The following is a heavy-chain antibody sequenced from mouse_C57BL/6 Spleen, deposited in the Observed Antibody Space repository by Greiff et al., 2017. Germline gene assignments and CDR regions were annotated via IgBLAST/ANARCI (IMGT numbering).Heavy chain of an antibody. V-gene: IGHV1-9*01. Sequence: VKLMESGAELMKPGASVKLSCKATGYTFTGYWIEWVKQRPGHGLEWIGEILPGSGSTNYNEKFKGKATFTADTSSNPAYMQLSSLTTEDSAICYWARPGYSNYDDYWGQGTTLTVSS. CDR1: GYTFTGYW. J-gene: IGHJ2*01. D-gene: IGHD2-5*01. CDR3: ARPGYSNYDDY. CDR2: ILPGSGST.